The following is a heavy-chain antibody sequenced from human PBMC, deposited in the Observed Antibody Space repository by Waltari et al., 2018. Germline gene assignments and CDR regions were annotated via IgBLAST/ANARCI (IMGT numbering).Heavy chain of an antibody. Sequence: QLQLQESGPGLVKPSETLSLTCTVSGGSISSSSYYWGWIRQPPGKGLEWIGCIYYSGGTYYNPALKSRVTISVDTSKNQVSLKLSSVTAADTAVYYCARELKAFDIWGQGTMVTVSS. D-gene: IGHD1-7*01. CDR3: ARELKAFDI. CDR1: GGSISSSSYY. CDR2: IYYSGGT. J-gene: IGHJ3*02. V-gene: IGHV4-39*01.